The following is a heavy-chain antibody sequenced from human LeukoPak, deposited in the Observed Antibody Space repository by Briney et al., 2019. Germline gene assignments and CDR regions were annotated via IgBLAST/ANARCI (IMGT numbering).Heavy chain of an antibody. V-gene: IGHV4-61*01. CDR2: IYYSGST. Sequence: SETLSLTCTVSGGSVSSGSYYWNWTRQTPGKGLEWIGHIYYSGSTNYNPSLKSRVTISVDTSKNQFSLKVSSVTAADTAVYYCARVQYQLLIDYWGQGTLVTVSS. CDR1: GGSVSSGSYY. J-gene: IGHJ4*02. D-gene: IGHD2-2*01. CDR3: ARVQYQLLIDY.